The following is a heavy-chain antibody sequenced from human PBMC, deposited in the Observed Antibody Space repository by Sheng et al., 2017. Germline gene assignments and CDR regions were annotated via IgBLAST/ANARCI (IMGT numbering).Heavy chain of an antibody. V-gene: IGHV4-61*02. D-gene: IGHD3-22*01. CDR1: GDSISSGNYY. J-gene: IGHJ5*02. CDR2: IYTSGST. CDR3: AREGLMYDSSGYYWRFDP. Sequence: QVQLQESGPGLVKPSQTLSLTCTVSGDSISSGNYYWSWIRQPAGKGLEWIGRIYTSGSTNYNPSLKSRVTISVDTSKNQFSLKLSSVTAADTVVYYCAREGLMYDSSGYYWRFDPWGQGTLVIVSS.